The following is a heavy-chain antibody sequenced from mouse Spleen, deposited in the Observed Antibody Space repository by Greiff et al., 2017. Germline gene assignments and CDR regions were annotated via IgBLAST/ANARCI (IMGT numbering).Heavy chain of an antibody. D-gene: IGHD2-3*01. J-gene: IGHJ2*01. CDR1: GYTFTDYY. Sequence: VQLQQSGPVLVKPGASVKMSCKASGYTFTDYYMNWVKQSHGKSLEWIGVINPYNGGTSYTQKFKGKATLTVDKSYSTAYMELNSLTSEDSAVYYCARGSYDPFDYWGQGTTLTVSS. CDR2: INPYNGGT. V-gene: IGHV1-19*01. CDR3: ARGSYDPFDY.